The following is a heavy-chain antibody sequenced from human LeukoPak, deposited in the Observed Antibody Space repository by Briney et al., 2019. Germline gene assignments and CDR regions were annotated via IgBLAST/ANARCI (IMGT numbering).Heavy chain of an antibody. CDR1: GFTFSSYA. J-gene: IGHJ4*02. CDR2: MSGSGGST. V-gene: IGHV3-23*01. CDR3: AKALYVWGSYRNSYYFDY. D-gene: IGHD3-16*02. Sequence: PGGSLRLSCAASGFTFSSYAMSWVRQAPGKGLEWVSAMSGSGGSTYYADSVKGRFTISRDNSKNTLYLQMNSLRAEDTAVYYCAKALYVWGSYRNSYYFDYWGQGTLVTVSS.